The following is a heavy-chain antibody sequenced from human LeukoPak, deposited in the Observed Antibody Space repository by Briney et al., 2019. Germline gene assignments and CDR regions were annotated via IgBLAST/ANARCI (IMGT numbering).Heavy chain of an antibody. CDR3: VRESITGHRDFDY. Sequence: GGSLRLSCAASGFAFSSYSMNWVRQAPGRGLEWISYISSSSRTIYYADSVEGRFTISRDNGKNSLYLLLNSLRADDTAVYFCVRESITGHRDFDYWGQGTLITVSS. CDR2: ISSSSRTI. V-gene: IGHV3-48*01. CDR1: GFAFSSYS. J-gene: IGHJ4*02. D-gene: IGHD1-20*01.